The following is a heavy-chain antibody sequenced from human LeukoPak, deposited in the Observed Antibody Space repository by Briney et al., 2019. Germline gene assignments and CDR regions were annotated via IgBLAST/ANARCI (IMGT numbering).Heavy chain of an antibody. Sequence: GASVKVSCKASGGTFSSYAISWARQAPGQGLEWMGRIIPILGIANYAQKFQGRVTITADKSTSTAYMELSSLRSEDTAVYYCARDQGKVRGVRHHYYYGMDVWGQGTTVTVFS. CDR2: IIPILGIA. J-gene: IGHJ6*02. CDR3: ARDQGKVRGVRHHYYYGMDV. D-gene: IGHD3-10*01. CDR1: GGTFSSYA. V-gene: IGHV1-69*04.